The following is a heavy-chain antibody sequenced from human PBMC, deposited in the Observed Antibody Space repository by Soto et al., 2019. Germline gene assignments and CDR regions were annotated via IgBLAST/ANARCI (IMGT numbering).Heavy chain of an antibody. J-gene: IGHJ4*02. CDR2: INPNSGGT. Sequence: ASVKVSCKASGYTFTGYYMHWVRQAPGQGLEWMGWINPNSGGTNYAQKFQGRVTMTRDTSISTAYMELSRLRSDDTAVYYCAKEGPLSGSHSTDYWGQGTLVTVSS. CDR1: GYTFTGYY. V-gene: IGHV1-2*02. D-gene: IGHD1-26*01. CDR3: AKEGPLSGSHSTDY.